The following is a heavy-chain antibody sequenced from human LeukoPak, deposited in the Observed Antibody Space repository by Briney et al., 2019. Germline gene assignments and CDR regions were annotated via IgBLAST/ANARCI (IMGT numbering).Heavy chain of an antibody. CDR3: AKDRDYRRTYFDY. D-gene: IGHD4-11*01. V-gene: IGHV3-7*01. Sequence: GGSLRLSCVASGVSFSNYWMTWVRQAPGKGLEWVANIRQDGGEKYYVNSVKGRFTISRDNAKNSLYLQMNSLRAEDTAIYYCAKDRDYRRTYFDYWGQETLVTVSS. J-gene: IGHJ4*02. CDR1: GVSFSNYW. CDR2: IRQDGGEK.